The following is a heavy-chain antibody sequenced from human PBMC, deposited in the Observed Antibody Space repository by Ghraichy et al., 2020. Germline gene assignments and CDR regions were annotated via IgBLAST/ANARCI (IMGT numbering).Heavy chain of an antibody. V-gene: IGHV3-74*01. CDR2: INYDGSDT. CDR3: ARSVGGGSES. Sequence: GGSLRLSCAASGFTFTDHWMHWVRQAPGKGLVWVSRINYDGSDTSYADSVKGRFTISRDNAKKTLFLQMNSLRAEDTALYYCARSVGGGSESWGQGTLVTVSS. D-gene: IGHD4-23*01. J-gene: IGHJ5*02. CDR1: GFTFTDHW.